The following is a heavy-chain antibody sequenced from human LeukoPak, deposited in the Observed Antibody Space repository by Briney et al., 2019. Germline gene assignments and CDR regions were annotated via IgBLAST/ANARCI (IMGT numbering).Heavy chain of an antibody. CDR1: GGSISSYY. Sequence: SETLSLTCTVSGGSISSYYWNWIRQPPGKELEWIGYIYYSGSANYNPSLNSRVTISVDTSKNQFSLKLSSVTATDTAVYYCARQVGGTSGGALDMWGQGTMVTVSS. V-gene: IGHV4-59*08. CDR2: IYYSGSA. CDR3: ARQVGGTSGGALDM. D-gene: IGHD1-26*01. J-gene: IGHJ3*02.